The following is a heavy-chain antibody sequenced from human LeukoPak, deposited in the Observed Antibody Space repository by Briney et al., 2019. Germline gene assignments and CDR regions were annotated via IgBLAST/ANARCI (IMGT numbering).Heavy chain of an antibody. D-gene: IGHD6-13*01. CDR2: ISSSGSNI. J-gene: IGHJ5*02. Sequence: PGGSLRLSCAASGFTFSNYEMNWVRQAPGKGLEWVSYISSSGSNIYYADSVKGRFTIPRDNAKNSLYLQMNSLRAEDTAVYYCARLIAAAGKVWFDPWGQGTLVTVSS. V-gene: IGHV3-48*03. CDR3: ARLIAAAGKVWFDP. CDR1: GFTFSNYE.